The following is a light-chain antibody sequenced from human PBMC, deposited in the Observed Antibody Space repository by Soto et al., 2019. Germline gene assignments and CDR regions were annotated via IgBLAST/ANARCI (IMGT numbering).Light chain of an antibody. Sequence: PGESATLSCRASQSVTKYLVWYQQKPGQAPRLLISDASYRATGIPARFSGSGSGTDFTLTISSLEPEDFALYYCQQRSNWPITFGQGTRLE. CDR3: QQRSNWPIT. CDR2: DAS. CDR1: QSVTKY. V-gene: IGKV3-11*01. J-gene: IGKJ5*01.